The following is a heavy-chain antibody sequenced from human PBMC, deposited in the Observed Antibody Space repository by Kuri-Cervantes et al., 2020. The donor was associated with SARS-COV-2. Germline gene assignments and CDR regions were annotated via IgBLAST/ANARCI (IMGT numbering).Heavy chain of an antibody. Sequence: ASVKVSCKASGYTFTSSAMHWVRQAPGQRLEWMGWINAGNGNTKYSQKFQGRVTITRDTSASTAYTELSSLRSEDTAVYYCAAEANYYDSSGYYQHAYWYFDLWGRGTLVTVSS. V-gene: IGHV1-3*01. CDR2: INAGNGNT. CDR3: AAEANYYDSSGYYQHAYWYFDL. CDR1: GYTFTSSA. J-gene: IGHJ2*01. D-gene: IGHD3-22*01.